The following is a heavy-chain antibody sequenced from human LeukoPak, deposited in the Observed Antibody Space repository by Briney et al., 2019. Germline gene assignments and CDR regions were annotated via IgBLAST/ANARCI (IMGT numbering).Heavy chain of an antibody. CDR2: TYYRSKWDN. CDR1: GDSVSSNSAA. CDR3: ARDTGVRGSFGWFDP. J-gene: IGHJ5*02. V-gene: IGHV6-1*01. Sequence: SQTLSLTCAISGDSVSSNSAARNWIRQSPSRGLEWLGRTYYRSKWDNDYAVSVKSRITINPDTSKNQFTLHLNSVTPEDTAVYYCARDTGVRGSFGWFDPWGQGTLVTVSS. D-gene: IGHD2-15*01.